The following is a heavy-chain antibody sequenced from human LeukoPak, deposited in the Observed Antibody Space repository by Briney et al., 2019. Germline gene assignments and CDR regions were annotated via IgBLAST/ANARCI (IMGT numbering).Heavy chain of an antibody. V-gene: IGHV1-18*01. D-gene: IGHD5-24*01. CDR1: GYTFTSYG. CDR3: ASLKTDGYFDY. Sequence: GASVKVSCKASGYTFTSYGISWVRQAPGQGLEWVGWISAYNGNTNYAQKFRGSVTMTTDTSTSTAHMELRSLRSDDSAVYYCASLKTDGYFDYWGQGTLVTVSS. CDR2: ISAYNGNT. J-gene: IGHJ4*02.